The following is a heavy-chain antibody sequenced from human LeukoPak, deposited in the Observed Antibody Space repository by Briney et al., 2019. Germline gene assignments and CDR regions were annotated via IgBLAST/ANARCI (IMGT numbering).Heavy chain of an antibody. D-gene: IGHD3-16*01. J-gene: IGHJ4*02. CDR1: GYTFTNFD. CDR3: ARGLGSSADYHNY. CDR2: RNPNSGNT. Sequence: VASVKDSCKASGYTFTNFDINWVRQAPGQGLEWMGWRNPNSGNTGYAQKFQGRVTMTRNTPITTAYMELSGLRSEDTAVYYCARGLGSSADYHNYWGQGTLVTVSP. V-gene: IGHV1-8*01.